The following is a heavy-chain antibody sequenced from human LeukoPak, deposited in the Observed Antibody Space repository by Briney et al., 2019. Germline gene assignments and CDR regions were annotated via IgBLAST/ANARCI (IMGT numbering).Heavy chain of an antibody. D-gene: IGHD5-18*01. CDR3: AKDISGLGQLWLIRGYDY. CDR1: GGSNSSYY. CDR2: ISDIGSI. J-gene: IGHJ4*02. V-gene: IGHV4-59*12. Sequence: PSETLSLTCTVSGGSNSSYYWSWIRQPPGKGLEWIAYISDIGSINYNPSLKSRVTISLDTSKNQFSLKLSSVTAADTAVYYCAKDISGLGQLWLIRGYDYWGQGTLVTVSS.